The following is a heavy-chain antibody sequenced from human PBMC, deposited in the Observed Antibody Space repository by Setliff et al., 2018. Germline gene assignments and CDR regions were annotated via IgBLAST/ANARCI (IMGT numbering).Heavy chain of an antibody. Sequence: SETLSLTCTVSGGSISSGDYYWSWIRQPPGKGLEWIGYIYYSGSTYYNPSLKSRVTISVDTSENQFSLKLSSVTAADTAVYYCARTYGYYLPEPSYYFDYWGQGALVTAPQ. J-gene: IGHJ4*02. V-gene: IGHV4-30-4*08. D-gene: IGHD3-3*01. CDR1: GGSISSGDYY. CDR2: IYYSGST. CDR3: ARTYGYYLPEPSYYFDY.